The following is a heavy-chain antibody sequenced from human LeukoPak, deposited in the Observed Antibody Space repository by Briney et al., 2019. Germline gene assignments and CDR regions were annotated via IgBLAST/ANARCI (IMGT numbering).Heavy chain of an antibody. Sequence: GGSLVLSCAASGFTFSSYTMSWVRQAPGKGLEWVSAITDSGNTFYADSVKGRFTISRDNSRNTLYLQMNSLRAEDTAVYYCANWYYYENGAYWCWGQGTLVTVSS. CDR3: ANWYYYENGAYWC. V-gene: IGHV3-23*01. CDR2: ITDSGNT. CDR1: GFTFSSYT. D-gene: IGHD3-22*01. J-gene: IGHJ4*02.